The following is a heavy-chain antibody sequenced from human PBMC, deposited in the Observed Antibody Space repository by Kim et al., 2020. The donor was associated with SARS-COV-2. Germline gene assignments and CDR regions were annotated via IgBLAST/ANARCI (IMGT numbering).Heavy chain of an antibody. J-gene: IGHJ4*02. CDR1: GYSISSGYY. V-gene: IGHV4-38-2*02. Sequence: SETLSLTCTVSGYSISSGYYWGWIRQPPGKGLEWIGSIYHSGSTYYNPSLKSRVTISVDTSKNQFSLKLSSVTAADTAVYYCAREEMITMIVNWGQGTL. D-gene: IGHD3-22*01. CDR3: AREEMITMIVN. CDR2: IYHSGST.